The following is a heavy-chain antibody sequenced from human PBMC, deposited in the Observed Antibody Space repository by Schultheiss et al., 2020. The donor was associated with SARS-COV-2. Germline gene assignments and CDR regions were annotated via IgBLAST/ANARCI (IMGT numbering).Heavy chain of an antibody. J-gene: IGHJ4*02. V-gene: IGHV3-23*01. CDR1: GFTFSDYY. D-gene: IGHD7-27*01. CDR3: ARDSRGAWGFDY. CDR2: ISGSGGST. Sequence: GGSLRLSCAASGFTFSDYYMSWIRQAPGKGLEWVSAISGSGGSTYYADSVKGRFTISRDNSKNTLYLQMNSLRAEDTAVYYCARDSRGAWGFDYWGQGTLVTVSS.